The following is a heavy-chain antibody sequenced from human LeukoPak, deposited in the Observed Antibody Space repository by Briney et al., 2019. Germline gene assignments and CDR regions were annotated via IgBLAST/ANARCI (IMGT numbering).Heavy chain of an antibody. D-gene: IGHD2-2*01. CDR2: VKDDGIST. J-gene: IGHJ3*02. CDR3: ATGPYAAFEM. V-gene: IGHV3-74*01. Sequence: GGSPRLSCAASGFTFTKFWMHWVRQAPGRGLVWVSRVKDDGISTLYADSVKGRFTISRDNAKNTLYLQMNSLRADDTALYYCATGPYAAFEMWGQGTMVTVSS. CDR1: GFTFTKFW.